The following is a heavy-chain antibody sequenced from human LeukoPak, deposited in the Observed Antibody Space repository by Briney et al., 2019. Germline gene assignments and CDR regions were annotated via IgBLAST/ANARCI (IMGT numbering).Heavy chain of an antibody. CDR2: ISGSGGST. CDR1: GFIFRSYA. J-gene: IGHJ4*02. Sequence: PGGSVRLSCAASGFIFRSYAMSWVRQAPGKGLEGVSAISGSGGSTYYADSVKGPLTISRDNSKNAMYPHMNSLTAEDTAVYYCAKAVKGVVPWYWGQGTLVTVSS. CDR3: AKAVKGVVPWY. D-gene: IGHD3-22*01. V-gene: IGHV3-23*01.